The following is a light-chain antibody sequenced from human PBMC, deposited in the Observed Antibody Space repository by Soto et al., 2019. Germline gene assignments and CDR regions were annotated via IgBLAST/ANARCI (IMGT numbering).Light chain of an antibody. V-gene: IGLV2-18*02. Sequence: QSVLTQPPSVSGSPGQSVTISCSGTSSDVGSYNHVSWYQQAPGTAPKVMIYEVYNRPSGVPDRFSGSKSGNTASLTISGLQPEDEADYYCYSFTTSNTDVFGTGTQLTVL. CDR3: YSFTTSNTDV. J-gene: IGLJ1*01. CDR1: SSDVGSYNH. CDR2: EVY.